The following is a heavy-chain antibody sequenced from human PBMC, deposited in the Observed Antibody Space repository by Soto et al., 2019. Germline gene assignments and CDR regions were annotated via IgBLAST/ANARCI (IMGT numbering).Heavy chain of an antibody. D-gene: IGHD1-1*01. CDR2: INSAGSSA. J-gene: IGHJ4*02. CDR1: GFTFSDYW. V-gene: IGHV3-74*01. Sequence: GGSLRLSCKASGFTFSDYWIHWVRQTPGKGLVWVSRINSAGSSAAYADSVKGRFTISRDTARNTLYLQMNSLRAEDTAVYYCVRVGTMYGFDSWGQGTLVTVSS. CDR3: VRVGTMYGFDS.